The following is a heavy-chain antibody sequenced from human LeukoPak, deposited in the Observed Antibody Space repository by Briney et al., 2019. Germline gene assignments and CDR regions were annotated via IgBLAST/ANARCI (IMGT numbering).Heavy chain of an antibody. CDR3: TKRDWFDP. CDR2: INHSGST. CDR1: GGSFSDYY. D-gene: IGHD2-15*01. Sequence: SETLSLTCAVYGGSFSDYYWSWIRQPPGKGLEWIGEINHSGSTNYNPSLKSRVTISVDTSKNQFSLYYCARGRGYCSGGICTKRDWFDPWGQGTLVTVSS. J-gene: IGHJ5*02. V-gene: IGHV4-34*01.